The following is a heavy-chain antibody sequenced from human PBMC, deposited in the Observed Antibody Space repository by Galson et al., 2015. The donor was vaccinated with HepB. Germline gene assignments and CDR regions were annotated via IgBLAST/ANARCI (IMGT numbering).Heavy chain of an antibody. Sequence: SLRLSCAASGFTFHNYWMNWVRHTPGKGLEWVASMKQDGTEKCYVASVRGRFTISGDTAKNSLFLQMNSLRAEDTAVYHCYDGHYSGRWGRGTQVTVSS. CDR3: YDGHYSGR. V-gene: IGHV3-7*01. CDR2: MKQDGTEK. D-gene: IGHD4-17*01. CDR1: GFTFHNYW. J-gene: IGHJ4*02.